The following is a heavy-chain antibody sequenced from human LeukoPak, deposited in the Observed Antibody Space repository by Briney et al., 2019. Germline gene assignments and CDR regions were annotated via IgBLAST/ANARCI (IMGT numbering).Heavy chain of an antibody. CDR2: IKQVGSEK. V-gene: IGHV3-7*01. CDR1: GSTFSNYW. CDR3: AREDDWNYEDY. J-gene: IGHJ4*02. D-gene: IGHD1-7*01. Sequence: SGGSLRPSCAAPGSTFSNYWMSWARHARGKGMEWVANIKQVGSEKSYVNCVTGRFTISRDNAKNSLYLQMNSLRAEDTAIYFCAREDDWNYEDYWGQGTLVTVSS.